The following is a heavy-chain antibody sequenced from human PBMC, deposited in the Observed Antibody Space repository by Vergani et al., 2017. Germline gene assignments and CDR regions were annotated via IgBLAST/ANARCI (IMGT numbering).Heavy chain of an antibody. V-gene: IGHV4-59*06. CDR1: GGSISSYY. J-gene: IGHJ5*02. D-gene: IGHD2-2*01. CDR3: ARVKQDIVVVPAADNWFDP. CDR2: IYYSGST. Sequence: QVQLQESGPGLVKPSQTLSLTCTVSGGSISSYYWSWIRQPAGKGLEWIGYIYYSGSTYYNPSLKSRVTISVDTSKNQFSLKLSSVTAADTAVYYCARVKQDIVVVPAADNWFDPWGQGTLVTVSS.